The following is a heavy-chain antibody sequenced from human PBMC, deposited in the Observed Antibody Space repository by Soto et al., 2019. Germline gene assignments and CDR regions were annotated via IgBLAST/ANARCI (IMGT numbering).Heavy chain of an antibody. V-gene: IGHV3-74*01. J-gene: IGHJ4*02. CDR3: AKDMSSVPEY. D-gene: IGHD1-26*01. CDR2: IKTDGSTT. Sequence: GGSLRLSCAASGFTFSSYWMYWVRQAPGKGLVWVSRIKTDGSTTSYADSVKGRFTVSRGNARDMLYLQMNSLRAEDTAVYYCAKDMSSVPEYWGQGTLVTVS. CDR1: GFTFSSYW.